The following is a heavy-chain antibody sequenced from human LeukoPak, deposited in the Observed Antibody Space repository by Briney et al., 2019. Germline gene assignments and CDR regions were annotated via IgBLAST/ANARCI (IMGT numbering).Heavy chain of an antibody. J-gene: IGHJ4*02. Sequence: GGSLRLSCAASGFTFSSYSMNWVRQAPGQGLEWVSSISSSSSYIYYADSVKGRFTISRDNAKNSLYLQMNKLRPEDTPVYYCAPLSLYGSGSYPFDYWGQGTLVTVSS. CDR2: ISSSSSYI. V-gene: IGHV3-21*01. CDR3: APLSLYGSGSYPFDY. CDR1: GFTFSSYS. D-gene: IGHD3-10*01.